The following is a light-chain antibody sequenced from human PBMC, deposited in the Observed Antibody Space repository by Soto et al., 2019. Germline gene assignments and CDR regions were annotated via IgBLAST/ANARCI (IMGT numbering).Light chain of an antibody. CDR2: WAS. CDR3: QQYYVSPPT. Sequence: DIMMTQSPDSLAVSLGERATINCKSSQSVLYTSNNKNYLAWYQQKPGQSPKLLIYWASTRESGVPDRFSGSGSGTDFTLSIGGLQAEDVAVYYCQQYYVSPPTFGQGTKVEIK. CDR1: QSVLYTSNNKNY. V-gene: IGKV4-1*01. J-gene: IGKJ1*01.